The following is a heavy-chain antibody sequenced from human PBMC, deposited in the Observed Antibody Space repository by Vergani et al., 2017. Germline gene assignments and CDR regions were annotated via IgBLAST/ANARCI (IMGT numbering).Heavy chain of an antibody. D-gene: IGHD1-1*01. Sequence: QVHLVESGGGVVQPGRSLRLSCVVSGFTSSYYGMHWVRQAPGKGLEWVAVISYDGTQKYYADSVKGRFTISRDNSKSTLYLQMNSLRTEDTAVYYSATKSCGTPGCQIGYFREWGQGTLVTVSS. J-gene: IGHJ1*01. CDR3: ATKSCGTPGCQIGYFRE. V-gene: IGHV3-30*03. CDR1: GFTSSYYG. CDR2: ISYDGTQK.